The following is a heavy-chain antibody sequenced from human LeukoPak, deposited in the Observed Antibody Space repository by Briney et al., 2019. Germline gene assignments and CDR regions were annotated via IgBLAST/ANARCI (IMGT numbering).Heavy chain of an antibody. CDR2: INSYSGDT. CDR3: ARGYSDSFYDY. D-gene: IGHD2-21*01. V-gene: IGHV1-2*02. Sequence: ASVKVSCKTSGYTFTGYFIHWVRQAPGQGLEWMGWINSYSGDTDFAQHFQDRVSMTGDTSISTAYMELSRLRSDDPAVYYCARGYSDSFYDYWGQGTLVIVSS. CDR1: GYTFTGYF. J-gene: IGHJ4*02.